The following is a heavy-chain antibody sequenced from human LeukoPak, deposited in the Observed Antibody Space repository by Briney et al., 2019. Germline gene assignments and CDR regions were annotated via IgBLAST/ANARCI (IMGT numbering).Heavy chain of an antibody. V-gene: IGHV1-46*01. Sequence: GASVKVSCKASGYTFTSYAMNWVRQAPGQGLEWMGIINPSGGSTSYAQKFQGRVTMTRDTSTSTVYMELSSLRSEDTAVYYCAREGWFGELTPLYWGQGTLVTVSS. CDR1: GYTFTSYA. D-gene: IGHD3-10*01. CDR3: AREGWFGELTPLY. CDR2: INPSGGST. J-gene: IGHJ4*02.